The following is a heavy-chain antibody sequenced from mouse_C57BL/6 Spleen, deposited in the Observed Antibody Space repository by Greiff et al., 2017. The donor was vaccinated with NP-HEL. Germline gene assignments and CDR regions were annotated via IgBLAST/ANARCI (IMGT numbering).Heavy chain of an antibody. D-gene: IGHD1-1*01. Sequence: VQLQQPGAELVKPGASVKLSCKASGYTFTSYWMHWVKQRPGQGLEWIGMIHPNSGGTKYNEKFKSKATLTVGKPSSTAYMQLSSLTSEDSAVYYGARSPYYRIPWFAYWGQGTLVTVSA. J-gene: IGHJ3*01. CDR3: ARSPYYRIPWFAY. V-gene: IGHV1-64*01. CDR2: IHPNSGGT. CDR1: GYTFTSYW.